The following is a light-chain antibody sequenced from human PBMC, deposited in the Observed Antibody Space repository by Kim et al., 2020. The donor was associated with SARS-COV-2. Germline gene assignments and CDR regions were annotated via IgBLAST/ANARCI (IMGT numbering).Light chain of an antibody. CDR1: QSVSNSY. J-gene: IGKJ1*01. CDR2: GAS. Sequence: PGERATLPCRASQSVSNSYLAWYQQKPGQAPRLLIYGASSRATGIPDRFSGSGSGTDFTLTISRLEPEDFAVYYCQQYGTSPPWTFGQGTKVDIK. V-gene: IGKV3-20*01. CDR3: QQYGTSPPWT.